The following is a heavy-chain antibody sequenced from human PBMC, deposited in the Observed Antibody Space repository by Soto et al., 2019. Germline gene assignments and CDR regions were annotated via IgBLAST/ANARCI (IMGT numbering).Heavy chain of an antibody. D-gene: IGHD6-13*01. J-gene: IGHJ4*02. CDR3: ARQRYPSSWAVVDY. CDR1: GGSISNYY. V-gene: IGHV4-59*08. Sequence: QVQLQESGPGLVKPSETLSLTCTVSGGSISNYYWSWIRQSPEKGLEWIGYIYYSGSTNYNPSLKSRVTISVDTSKNQFSLKLTSVTAADPAVYYCARQRYPSSWAVVDYWGQGTLVTVSS. CDR2: IYYSGST.